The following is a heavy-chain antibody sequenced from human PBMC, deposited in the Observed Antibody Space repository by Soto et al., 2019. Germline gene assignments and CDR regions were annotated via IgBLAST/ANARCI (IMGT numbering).Heavy chain of an antibody. CDR2: ISWNNGTT. D-gene: IGHD3-16*01. CDR1: GFIFDEYA. Sequence: EMQLVESGGGLVQPGRSLRLSCAASGFIFDEYAMYWVRQAPGKGLEWVSGISWNNGTTGYADSVKGRFTISRDNAKNSLNLKMNSLRVEDTDLNSCERVTMGGGEVDYKGMDGWAKGPRSPSP. CDR3: ERVTMGGGEVDYKGMDG. J-gene: IGHJ6*02. V-gene: IGHV3-9*01.